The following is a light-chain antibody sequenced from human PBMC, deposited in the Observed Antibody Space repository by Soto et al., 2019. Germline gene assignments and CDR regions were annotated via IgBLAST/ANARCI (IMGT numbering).Light chain of an antibody. Sequence: IVMTQSLATLSVSPGERATLSCRASQGVSSNLAWYQQKPGQAPRHLIYGASTRATGIPARFSGSGSGTEVTLTISSLQSEDFALYYCQQYNNWPRTFGQGTKVEIK. CDR1: QGVSSN. J-gene: IGKJ1*01. CDR2: GAS. V-gene: IGKV3-15*01. CDR3: QQYNNWPRT.